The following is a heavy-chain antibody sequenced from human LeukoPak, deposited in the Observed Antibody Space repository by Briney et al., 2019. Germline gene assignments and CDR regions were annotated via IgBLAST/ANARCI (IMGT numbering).Heavy chain of an antibody. V-gene: IGHV4-4*07. Sequence: SETLSLTCTVSGGSISSYYWSWIRQPAGKGLEWIGRIYTSGSTNYNPSLKSRVTISVDTSKNQFSLKLSSVTAADTAVYYCASRYYDSSGLDYWGQGTLVTVSS. D-gene: IGHD3-22*01. J-gene: IGHJ4*02. CDR3: ASRYYDSSGLDY. CDR1: GGSISSYY. CDR2: IYTSGST.